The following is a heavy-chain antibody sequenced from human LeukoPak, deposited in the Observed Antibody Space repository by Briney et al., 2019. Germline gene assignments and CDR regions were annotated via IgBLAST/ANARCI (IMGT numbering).Heavy chain of an antibody. CDR3: TAGLGALDY. J-gene: IGHJ4*02. D-gene: IGHD3-16*01. CDR1: GFTFSNAW. CDR2: IKIKTDGGTT. V-gene: IGHV3-15*01. Sequence: GGSLSLSCAASGFTFSNAWMSWVRQAPGKGLEWVGLIKIKTDGGTTDYAAPVKGRFTISRDDSKNTLYLQMNSLKTEDTAVYYCTAGLGALDYWGQGTLVTVSS.